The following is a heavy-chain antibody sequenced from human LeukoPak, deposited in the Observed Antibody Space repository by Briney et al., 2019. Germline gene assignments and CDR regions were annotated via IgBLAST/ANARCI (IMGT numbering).Heavy chain of an antibody. J-gene: IGHJ6*03. Sequence: SETLSLTCSVSGGSISSSSYYWGWIRQPPGKGLEWIGSIYYSGSTYYNPSLKSRVTILVDTSKNQVSLKLSSVTAADTAVYFCARDWGVGGRPGYMDVWGKGTTVTVSS. D-gene: IGHD6-6*01. V-gene: IGHV4-39*07. CDR1: GGSISSSSYY. CDR2: IYYSGST. CDR3: ARDWGVGGRPGYMDV.